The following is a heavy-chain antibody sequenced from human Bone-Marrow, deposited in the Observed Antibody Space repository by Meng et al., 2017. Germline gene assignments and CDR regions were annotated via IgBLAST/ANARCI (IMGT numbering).Heavy chain of an antibody. CDR1: GYSFTSYW. J-gene: IGHJ3*02. Sequence: SGYSFTSYWIGWVRQAPGKGLEWVSSISSSSSYIYYADSVKGRFTISRDNAKNSLYLQMNSLRAEDTAVYYCARVGATSVSGDAFDIWGQGTMVTVSS. D-gene: IGHD1-26*01. CDR2: ISSSSSYI. CDR3: ARVGATSVSGDAFDI. V-gene: IGHV3-21*01.